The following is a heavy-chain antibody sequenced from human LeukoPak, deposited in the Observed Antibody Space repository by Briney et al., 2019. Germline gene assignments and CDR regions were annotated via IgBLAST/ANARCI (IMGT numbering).Heavy chain of an antibody. CDR3: ARETGDLAFDI. V-gene: IGHV1-2*02. CDR1: GYTFTGYY. J-gene: IGHJ3*02. D-gene: IGHD7-27*01. CDR2: INPNSGGT. Sequence: ASVKVSCKASGYTFTGYYMHWVRQAPGQGLEWMGWINPNSGGTNYVQKFQGRVTMTRDTSISTAYMELSRLRSDDTAVYYCARETGDLAFDIWGQGTMVTASS.